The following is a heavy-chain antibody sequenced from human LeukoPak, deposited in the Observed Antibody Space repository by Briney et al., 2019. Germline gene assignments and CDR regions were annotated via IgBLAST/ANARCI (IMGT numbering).Heavy chain of an antibody. Sequence: ASVKVSCKASGYIFTNYDINWVRQATGQGLEWMGWMNPDSGNRGCAQKFQGRLTMTRDTSITTAYMELSSLTSDDTAMYYCVRSTMGVRIINDFWGQGSLVTVSS. J-gene: IGHJ4*02. CDR2: MNPDSGNR. V-gene: IGHV1-8*01. D-gene: IGHD3-10*01. CDR3: VRSTMGVRIINDF. CDR1: GYIFTNYD.